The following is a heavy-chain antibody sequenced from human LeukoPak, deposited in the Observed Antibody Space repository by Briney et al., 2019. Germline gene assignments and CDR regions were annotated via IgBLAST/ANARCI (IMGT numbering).Heavy chain of an antibody. Sequence: SGPALVKXTQTLTLTCTFSGFSLSTSGMCVSWIRQPPGKALEWLARIDWDDDKYYSTSLKTRLTISKDTSKNQVVLTMTNMDPVDTATYYCARTDSSGTNWYFDLWGRGTLVTVSS. D-gene: IGHD3-22*01. V-gene: IGHV2-70*11. CDR1: GFSLSTSGMC. CDR2: IDWDDDK. J-gene: IGHJ2*01. CDR3: ARTDSSGTNWYFDL.